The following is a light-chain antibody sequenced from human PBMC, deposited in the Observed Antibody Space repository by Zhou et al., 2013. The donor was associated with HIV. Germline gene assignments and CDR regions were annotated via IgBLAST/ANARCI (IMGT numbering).Light chain of an antibody. J-gene: IGKJ4*01. CDR2: SAS. CDR3: QQYSSYPLT. V-gene: IGKV1-8*01. CDR1: HSVNNY. Sequence: VRMTQSPSSISASTGDMITISCRASHSVNNYLAWFQVKPGKAPKLLIYSASSLHVGVPSRFSGAGSGTNFSLTISCLQSDDFAVYYCQQYSSYPLTFGAGTALEIK.